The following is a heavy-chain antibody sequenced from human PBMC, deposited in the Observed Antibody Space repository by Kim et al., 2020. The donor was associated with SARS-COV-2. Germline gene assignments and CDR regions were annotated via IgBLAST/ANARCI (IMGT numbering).Heavy chain of an antibody. Sequence: GGSLRLSCAASGFTFSSYAMSWVRQAPGKGLEWVSAISGSGGSTYYADSVKGRFTISRDNSKNTLYLQMNSLRAEDTAVYYCAKTRTPHVEPWEDYYYYYGMDVWGQGTTVTVSS. V-gene: IGHV3-23*01. J-gene: IGHJ6*02. CDR2: ISGSGGST. D-gene: IGHD1-1*01. CDR1: GFTFSSYA. CDR3: AKTRTPHVEPWEDYYYYYGMDV.